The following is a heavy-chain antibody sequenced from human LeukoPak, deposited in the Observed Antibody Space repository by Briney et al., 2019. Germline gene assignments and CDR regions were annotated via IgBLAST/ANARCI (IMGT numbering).Heavy chain of an antibody. V-gene: IGHV3-33*01. D-gene: IGHD3-10*01. CDR2: KWHDGSHK. Sequence: PGRSLRLSCAASGYAFNTYAMHWVRQAPGQGLEWVALKWHDGSHKFYSNSVRGQFTITRNNTKKPVFLQMSNLSPEATVFYYWAGAIFGSGSYPAFWGQGTLVTVSS. J-gene: IGHJ4*02. CDR1: GYAFNTYA. CDR3: AGAIFGSGSYPAF.